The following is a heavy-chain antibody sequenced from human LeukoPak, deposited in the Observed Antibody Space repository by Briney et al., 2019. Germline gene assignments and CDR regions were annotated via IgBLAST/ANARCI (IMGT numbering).Heavy chain of an antibody. J-gene: IGHJ2*01. CDR1: GFTFSSYA. CDR2: ISGSGGST. D-gene: IGHD3-10*01. V-gene: IGHV3-23*01. Sequence: GGSLRLSCAASGFTFSSYAMSWVRQAPGKGPEWVSAISGSGGSTYYSDSVKGRFTISRDNSKNTLYLQMNSLRAEDTAVYYCAKAPGAIPWYFDLWGRGTLVTVSS. CDR3: AKAPGAIPWYFDL.